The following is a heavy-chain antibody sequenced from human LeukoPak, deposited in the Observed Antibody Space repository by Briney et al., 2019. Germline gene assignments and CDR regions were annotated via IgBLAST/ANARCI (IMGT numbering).Heavy chain of an antibody. V-gene: IGHV4-34*01. D-gene: IGHD2-2*01. Sequence: SETLSLTCAVYGGSFSGYYWSWIRQPPGKGLEWIGEINHSGSTNYNPSLKSRVTISVDTSKNQFSLKLSSVTAADTAVYYCARGFRSGYCSSTSCYRKYYYYGMDVWGQGTTVTVSS. J-gene: IGHJ6*02. CDR2: INHSGST. CDR1: GGSFSGYY. CDR3: ARGFRSGYCSSTSCYRKYYYYGMDV.